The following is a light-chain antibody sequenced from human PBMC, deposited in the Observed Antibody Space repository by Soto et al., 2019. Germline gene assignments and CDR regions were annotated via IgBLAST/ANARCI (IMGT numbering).Light chain of an antibody. CDR2: DAS. V-gene: IGKV1-5*01. Sequence: IQMTQSPSTLSASVGDTVTITCRASQSISVSLAWYQQKPGKAPNLLIYDASTLQGGVPSRFSGSGSGTEFTLTITSLQPEDFATYFCQQYDNYSTCGHGTKVDVK. CDR1: QSISVS. CDR3: QQYDNYST. J-gene: IGKJ1*01.